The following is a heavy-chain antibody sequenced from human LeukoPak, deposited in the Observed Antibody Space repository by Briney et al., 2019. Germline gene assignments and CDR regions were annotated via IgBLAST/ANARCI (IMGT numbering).Heavy chain of an antibody. Sequence: SVKVSCETSGGTFSSSAITWVRQAPGQGLEWMGRIIPVLNITTYAQKFQGSVTITADTSTSTVYMELSSLRSEETAVYYCARDQGLTAPPPYGLDVWGQGTTVIVSS. CDR3: ARDQGLTAPPPYGLDV. D-gene: IGHD5-18*01. J-gene: IGHJ6*02. V-gene: IGHV1-69*04. CDR2: IIPVLNIT. CDR1: GGTFSSSA.